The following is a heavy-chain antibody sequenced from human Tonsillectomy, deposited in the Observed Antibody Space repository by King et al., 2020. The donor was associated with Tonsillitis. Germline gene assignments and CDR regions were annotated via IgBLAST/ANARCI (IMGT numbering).Heavy chain of an antibody. J-gene: IGHJ4*02. Sequence: VQLVESGGGLVQPGGSLRLSCAASGFTFSNYHMNWVRQAPGKGLEWVSYISSSSSTIYYADSMKGRFTISRDNAKNSLFLQMNSLRVEDTAVYYCASARIRGQGTLVTVSS. CDR3: ASARI. V-gene: IGHV3-48*04. CDR2: ISSSSSTI. CDR1: GFTFSNYH.